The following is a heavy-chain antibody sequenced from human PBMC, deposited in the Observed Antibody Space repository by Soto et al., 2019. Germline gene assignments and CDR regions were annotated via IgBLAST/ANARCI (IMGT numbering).Heavy chain of an antibody. CDR1: GFTFSSYA. CDR3: AKEGLYYDFWSGHTRIFDY. CDR2: ISGSGGST. J-gene: IGHJ4*02. Sequence: GGSLRLSCAASGFTFSSYAMSWVRQAPGKGLEWVSAISGSGGSTYYADSVKGRFTISRDSSKNTLYLQMNSLRAEDTAVYYCAKEGLYYDFWSGHTRIFDYWGQGTLVTVSS. D-gene: IGHD3-3*01. V-gene: IGHV3-23*01.